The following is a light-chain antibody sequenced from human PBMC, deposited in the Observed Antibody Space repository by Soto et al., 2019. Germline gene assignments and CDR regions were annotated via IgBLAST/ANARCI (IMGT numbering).Light chain of an antibody. V-gene: IGKV4-1*01. CDR3: QQYCSVPLT. J-gene: IGKJ1*01. CDR1: QRLLYSSSNKNC. Sequence: DILMTRSPDSLAVPLCERATINCKSSQRLLYSSSNKNCLAWYQQKPGQSPALLIYRASTRESGVPDRFSASGYGTDFTLTISSLQAEDVAVYYCQQYCSVPLTFGQGTKVDIK. CDR2: RAS.